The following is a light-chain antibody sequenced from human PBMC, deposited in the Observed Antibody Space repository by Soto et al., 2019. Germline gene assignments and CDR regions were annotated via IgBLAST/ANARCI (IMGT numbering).Light chain of an antibody. Sequence: EIVLTQSPCTLSLSPGETATLSCRASQTIGRNYLAWYQQKPGQAPRLLIFGTSTRATGIPDRFSGSGSGTDFTLSISRLEPEDFAVYYCQQYGSSPLTFGGGTKVDIK. CDR3: QQYGSSPLT. V-gene: IGKV3-20*01. CDR1: QTIGRNY. J-gene: IGKJ4*01. CDR2: GTS.